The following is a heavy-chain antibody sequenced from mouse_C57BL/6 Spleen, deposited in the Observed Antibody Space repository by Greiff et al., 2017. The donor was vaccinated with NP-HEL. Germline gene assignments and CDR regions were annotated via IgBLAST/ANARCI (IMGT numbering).Heavy chain of an antibody. CDR1: GYTFTEYT. CDR3: ARHEDAYYSNYGESGFAY. CDR2: FYPGSGSI. D-gene: IGHD2-5*01. V-gene: IGHV1-62-2*01. J-gene: IGHJ3*01. Sequence: QVQLKQSGAELVKPGASVKLSCKASGYTFTEYTIHWVKQRSGQGLEWIGWFYPGSGSIKYNEKFKDKATLTADKSSSTVYMELSRLTSEDSAVYFCARHEDAYYSNYGESGFAYWGQGTLVTVSA.